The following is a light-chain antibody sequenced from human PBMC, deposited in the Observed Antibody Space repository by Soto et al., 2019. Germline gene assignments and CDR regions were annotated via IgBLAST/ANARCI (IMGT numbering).Light chain of an antibody. CDR1: QAIAIY. CDR2: AAT. CDR3: QQYNNWPSWT. Sequence: DIQMTQSPSSLSASVGDRFTITCRASQAIAIYLNWYQQGPGKAPKLLIYAATRLESGVPSRFSGSGSGTDYTLTISSLQSEDFAVYYCQQYNNWPSWTFGQGTKVDIK. V-gene: IGKV1-NL1*01. J-gene: IGKJ1*01.